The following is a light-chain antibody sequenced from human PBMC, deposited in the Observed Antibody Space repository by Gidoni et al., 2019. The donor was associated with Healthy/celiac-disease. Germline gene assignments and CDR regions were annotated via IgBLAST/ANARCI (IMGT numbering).Light chain of an antibody. CDR2: GNS. CDR3: QSYDSSLSGYVV. CDR1: SSNIGAGYD. V-gene: IGLV1-40*01. Sequence: QSVLTQPPSVSAAPGHRVTISCTGSSSNIGAGYDVHWYQQLPGTAPKLLIYGNSNLPSGVPDRFSGSKSGTSASLAITGLQAEDEADYYCQSYDSSLSGYVVFGGGTKLTVL. J-gene: IGLJ2*01.